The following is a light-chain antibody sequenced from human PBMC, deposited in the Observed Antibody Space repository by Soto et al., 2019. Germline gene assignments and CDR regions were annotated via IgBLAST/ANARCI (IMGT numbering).Light chain of an antibody. CDR1: QSVSRY. Sequence: ETVLTQSPVTLSLSPGERVTLSCRASQSVSRYLAWYQHKPGQAPRLLIYDASNRATGIPARFSGSGSGTDFTLTISSLEPEDSAVYYCQQRSNWPLTFGGGTKVEIK. J-gene: IGKJ4*01. V-gene: IGKV3-11*01. CDR2: DAS. CDR3: QQRSNWPLT.